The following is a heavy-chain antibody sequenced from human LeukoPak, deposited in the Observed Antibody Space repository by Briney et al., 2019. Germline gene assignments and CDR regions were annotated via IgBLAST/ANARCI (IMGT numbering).Heavy chain of an antibody. D-gene: IGHD5-12*01. CDR1: GFTFSSYA. Sequence: GGSLRLSCAASGFTFSSYAVHWVRQAPGKGLEWVAVISYDGSNKYYADSVKGRFTISRDNSKNTLYLQMNSLRAEDTAVYSCAKDVKFSWPFYFDYWGQGILVTVSS. V-gene: IGHV3-30*04. CDR3: AKDVKFSWPFYFDY. J-gene: IGHJ4*02. CDR2: ISYDGSNK.